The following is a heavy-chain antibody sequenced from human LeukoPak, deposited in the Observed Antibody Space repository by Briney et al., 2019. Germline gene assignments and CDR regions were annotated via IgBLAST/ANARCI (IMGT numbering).Heavy chain of an antibody. V-gene: IGHV4-34*01. J-gene: IGHJ2*01. Sequence: PSETLSLTCAVYGGSFSGYYWSWIHQPPGKGLEWIGEINHSGSTNYSPSLKSRVTISVDTSKNQFSLKLSSVTAADTAVYYCARGPDYDILTGYFFYWYFDLWGRGTLVTVSS. CDR3: ARGPDYDILTGYFFYWYFDL. CDR1: GGSFSGYY. D-gene: IGHD3-9*01. CDR2: INHSGST.